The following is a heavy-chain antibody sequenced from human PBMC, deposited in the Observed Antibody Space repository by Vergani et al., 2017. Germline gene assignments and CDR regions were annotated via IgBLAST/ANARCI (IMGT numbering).Heavy chain of an antibody. J-gene: IGHJ3*02. CDR3: ARDGGIGSGGSRLGAFDI. CDR1: GGSISSGGYY. D-gene: IGHD2-15*01. Sequence: QVQLQESGPGLVKPSQTLSLTCTVSGGSISSGGYYWSWIRQHPGKGLEWIGYIYYSGSTYYNPSLKSRVTISVDTSKNQFSLKLSSVTAADTAVYYCARDGGIGSGGSRLGAFDIWGQGTMVTVSS. V-gene: IGHV4-31*03. CDR2: IYYSGST.